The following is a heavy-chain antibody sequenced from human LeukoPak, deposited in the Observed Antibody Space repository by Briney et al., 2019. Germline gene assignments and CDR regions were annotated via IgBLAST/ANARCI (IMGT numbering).Heavy chain of an antibody. Sequence: ASVKVSCKASGYTFTGYYMHWVRQAPGQGLEWMGWINPNSGGTNYAQKFQGRVTMTRDTSISTAYMALSRLRSDDTAVYYCARDPSNSGHDYLYSFDYWGKGTLVTVSS. D-gene: IGHD5-12*01. J-gene: IGHJ4*02. CDR2: INPNSGGT. CDR1: GYTFTGYY. CDR3: ARDPSNSGHDYLYSFDY. V-gene: IGHV1-2*02.